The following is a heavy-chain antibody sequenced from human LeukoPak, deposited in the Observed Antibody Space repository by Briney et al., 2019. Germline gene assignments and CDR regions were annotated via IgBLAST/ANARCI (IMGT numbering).Heavy chain of an antibody. V-gene: IGHV4-61*01. D-gene: IGHD3-3*01. CDR3: ARGPARITIFGVVTPPRGFDY. CDR1: GGSVNSGNYY. CDR2: IYYSGTT. J-gene: IGHJ4*02. Sequence: PSETLSLTCTVSGGSVNSGNYYWCWIRQPPGKGLEWIGYIYYSGTTNYNPSLKSRVTISLDTSKNQFSLKLSSVTAADTAVYYCARGPARITIFGVVTPPRGFDYWGQGTLVTVSS.